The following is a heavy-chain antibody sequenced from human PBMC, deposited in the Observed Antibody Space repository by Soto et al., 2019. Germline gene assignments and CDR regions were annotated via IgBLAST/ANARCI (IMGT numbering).Heavy chain of an antibody. V-gene: IGHV3-23*01. CDR3: AKRRGVGDSDL. J-gene: IGHJ2*01. CDR2: IGVTSGRT. CDR1: GFAFNNFA. Sequence: GGYLRLSCADSGFAFNNFAMGWVRQAPGKGLEWVPAIGVTSGRTYYADSVKGRFTISRDNSKNTRYLQLNSLRAEDTAVYYCAKRRGVGDSDLWGRGTLVTVSS. D-gene: IGHD2-8*02.